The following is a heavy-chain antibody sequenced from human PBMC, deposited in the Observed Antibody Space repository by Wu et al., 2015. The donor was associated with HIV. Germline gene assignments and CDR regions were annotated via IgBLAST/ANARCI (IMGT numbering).Heavy chain of an antibody. D-gene: IGHD5-18*01. CDR2: INTYNGHT. V-gene: IGHV1-18*01. J-gene: IGHJ4*02. CDR1: DYTFVNYG. Sequence: VQSGAEVKKPGASVKVSCKASDYTFVNYGINWVRQAPGQGLEWMGWINTYNGHTNFAQKFQGRVTMTADSSTNTVYMELRSLRSDDTAVYYCAGGGGRTSMDPFDFWGQGTLVTVSS. CDR3: AGGGGRTSMDPFDF.